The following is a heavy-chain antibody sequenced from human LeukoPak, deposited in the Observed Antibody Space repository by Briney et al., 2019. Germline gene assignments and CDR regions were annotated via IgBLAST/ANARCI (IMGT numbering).Heavy chain of an antibody. D-gene: IGHD4-17*01. CDR3: ARDRDYGDYNTQDLFVY. J-gene: IGHJ4*02. CDR2: ISAYSGNT. V-gene: IGHV1-18*01. Sequence: GASVKVSCKASGYTFTNFGISWVRQAPGQGLEWMGWISAYSGNTNYAQRLQGRVTMTTDTSTSTAYMELRSLRSDDTAVYYCARDRDYGDYNTQDLFVYWGPGTLVTVSS. CDR1: GYTFTNFG.